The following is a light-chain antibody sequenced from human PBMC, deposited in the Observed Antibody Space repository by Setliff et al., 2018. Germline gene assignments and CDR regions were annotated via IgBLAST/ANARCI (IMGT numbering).Light chain of an antibody. CDR1: SSDIGDYNY. J-gene: IGLJ1*01. CDR3: GAYAGSSKKI. CDR2: DVD. Sequence: ALGQPPSASGSPGQSVTISGTGTSSDIGDYNYVSWYQHHPGKAPKLLIYDVDKRPSGVPDRFSGSKSGNTASLTVSGLQADDEADYYCGAYAGSSKKIFGTGTKVTVL. V-gene: IGLV2-8*01.